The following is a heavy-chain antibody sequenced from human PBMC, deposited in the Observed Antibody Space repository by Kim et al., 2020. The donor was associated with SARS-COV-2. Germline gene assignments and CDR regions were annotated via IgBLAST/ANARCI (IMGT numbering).Heavy chain of an antibody. CDR2: IKPDGSEA. CDR3: ARDWPAPLHDY. CDR1: GFMFSSYW. V-gene: IGHV3-7*03. J-gene: IGHJ4*02. D-gene: IGHD2-2*01. Sequence: GGSLRLSCAASGFMFSSYWMSWVRQAPGKGPQWVAMIKPDGSEAYYVDSVKGRFTISRDNAKNSLYLQMNSLRDDDTAVYYCARDWPAPLHDYWGQGGLVTVSS.